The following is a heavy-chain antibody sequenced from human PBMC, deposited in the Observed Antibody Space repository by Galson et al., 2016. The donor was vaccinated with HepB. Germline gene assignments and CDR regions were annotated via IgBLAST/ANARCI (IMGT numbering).Heavy chain of an antibody. CDR3: ARGGGTAYYFGHKWFDP. Sequence: SLRLSCAASGFTFSDYYMSWIRQAPGKAPEWVSSINSFSNYIYYKDSVKGRFTISRDNPKKSLFLQMVSLRAEDTAVYYCARGGGTAYYFGHKWFDPWGQGTLVTVSS. CDR2: INSFSNYI. V-gene: IGHV3-11*05. J-gene: IGHJ5*02. D-gene: IGHD3-22*01. CDR1: GFTFSDYY.